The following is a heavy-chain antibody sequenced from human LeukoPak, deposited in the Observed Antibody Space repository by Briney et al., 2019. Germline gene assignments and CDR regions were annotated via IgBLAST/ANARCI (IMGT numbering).Heavy chain of an antibody. CDR1: GYTFTGYY. CDR2: INPNSGGT. D-gene: IGHD6-19*01. V-gene: IGHV1-2*02. CDR3: ARVGWLADSGVDY. Sequence: GASVKVSCKASGYTFTGYYMHWVRQAPGQGLEWMGWINPNSGGTNYAQKFQGRVTMTRDTSISTAHMELSRLRSDDTAVYYCARVGWLADSGVDYWGQGTLVTVSS. J-gene: IGHJ4*02.